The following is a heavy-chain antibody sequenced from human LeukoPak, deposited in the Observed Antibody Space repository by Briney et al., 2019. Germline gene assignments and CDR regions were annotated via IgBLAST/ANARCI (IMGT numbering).Heavy chain of an antibody. D-gene: IGHD4-23*01. CDR1: GFTFSSYS. Sequence: GGSLRLSCAASGFTFSSYSMNWVRQAPGKGLEWVSSISSSSSYIYYADSVKGRFTISRDNAKNSLYLQMNSLRAEDTAVYYCARAMTTVVTPPFDYWGQGTLVTVSS. CDR3: ARAMTTVVTPPFDY. CDR2: ISSSSSYI. J-gene: IGHJ4*02. V-gene: IGHV3-21*01.